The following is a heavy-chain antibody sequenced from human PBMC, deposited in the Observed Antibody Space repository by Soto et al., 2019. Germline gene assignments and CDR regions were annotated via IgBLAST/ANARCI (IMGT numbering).Heavy chain of an antibody. Sequence: EVQLVESGGGLVQPGGSLRLSCAASGFTFSSYWMHWVRQAPGKGLVWVSRINSDGSSTSYADSVKGRFTISRDNAKNTLYLQMNSLSAEDTAVYYCARVGTRATRWFDPWGQGTLVTVSS. CDR3: ARVGTRATRWFDP. V-gene: IGHV3-74*01. J-gene: IGHJ5*02. CDR2: INSDGSST. CDR1: GFTFSSYW. D-gene: IGHD1-26*01.